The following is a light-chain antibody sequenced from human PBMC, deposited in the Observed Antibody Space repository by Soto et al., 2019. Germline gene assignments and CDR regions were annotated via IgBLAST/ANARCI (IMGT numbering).Light chain of an antibody. V-gene: IGKV1-5*01. J-gene: IGKJ2*01. Sequence: DTPMTQSPSTLSAFVGDRVTITCRASRSISTWLAWYQQKPGKAPKLLIYDASILAIGVPSRFSGSGSGTEFTLTISRLQPDDFATYYCQQYNGYFGQGTKLEIK. CDR2: DAS. CDR3: QQYNGY. CDR1: RSISTW.